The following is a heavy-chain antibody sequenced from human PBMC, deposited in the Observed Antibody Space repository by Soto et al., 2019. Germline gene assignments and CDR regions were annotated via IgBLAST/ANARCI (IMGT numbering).Heavy chain of an antibody. CDR3: ANNDFWSGYSDYYGMDV. D-gene: IGHD3-3*01. CDR1: GFTFSSYA. V-gene: IGHV3-23*01. Sequence: EGSLRLSCAASGFTFSSYAMSWVRQATGKGLEWVSAISGSGGSTYYADSVKGRFTISRDNSKNTLYLQMNSLRAEDTAVYYCANNDFWSGYSDYYGMDVWGQGTTVTVSS. J-gene: IGHJ6*02. CDR2: ISGSGGST.